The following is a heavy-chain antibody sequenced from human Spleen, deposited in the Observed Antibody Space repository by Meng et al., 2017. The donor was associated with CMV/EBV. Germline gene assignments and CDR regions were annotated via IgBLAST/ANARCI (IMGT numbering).Heavy chain of an antibody. CDR2: IIPIFGTA. V-gene: IGHV1-69*05. CDR1: GYTFTGYY. CDR3: ARDLGDDFWSGFDY. D-gene: IGHD3-3*01. Sequence: SVKVSCKASGYTFTGYYMHWVRQAPGQGLEWMGGIIPIFGTANYAQKFQGRVTITTDESTSTAYMELSSLRSEDTAVYYCARDLGDDFWSGFDYWGQGTLVTVSS. J-gene: IGHJ4*02.